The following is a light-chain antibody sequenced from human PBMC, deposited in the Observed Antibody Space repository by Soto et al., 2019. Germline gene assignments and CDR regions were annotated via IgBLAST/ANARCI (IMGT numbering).Light chain of an antibody. Sequence: ATQMTQSPPSLSASVGDRITITCRASQDISNDLAWYQQKPGEAPKLLMYAASRLQSGVPSRFSGSGSGTDFTLTISNLQPEDFATYYCLQDYNYPLTFGGGTKVEIK. J-gene: IGKJ4*01. CDR2: AAS. V-gene: IGKV1-6*01. CDR1: QDISND. CDR3: LQDYNYPLT.